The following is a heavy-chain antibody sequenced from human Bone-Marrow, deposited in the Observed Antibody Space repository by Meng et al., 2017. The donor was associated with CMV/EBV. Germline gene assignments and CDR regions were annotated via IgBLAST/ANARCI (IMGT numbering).Heavy chain of an antibody. CDR2: ISSSGSTI. CDR1: GFTFSSYE. Sequence: GGSLRLSCAAAGFTFSSYEMNWVRQAPGKGLEWVSYISSSGSTIYYADSVKGRFTISRDNAKNSLYLQMNSLRAEDTAVYYCARGQYCSSTSCSTGYYYYGMDVWGQGTTVTVSS. CDR3: ARGQYCSSTSCSTGYYYYGMDV. D-gene: IGHD2-2*01. J-gene: IGHJ6*02. V-gene: IGHV3-48*03.